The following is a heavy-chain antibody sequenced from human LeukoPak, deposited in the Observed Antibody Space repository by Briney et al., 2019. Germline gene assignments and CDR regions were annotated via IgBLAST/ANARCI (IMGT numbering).Heavy chain of an antibody. CDR2: IYYSGST. CDR3: ARYYYDSSGSSFFFDY. V-gene: IGHV4-38-2*02. Sequence: SETLSLTCTVSGYSISGVYYWGWIRQPPGKGLEWIASIYYSGSTYFNPSLRSRVTISVDTSKNQFSLRLTSVTAADTAVYYCARYYYDSSGSSFFFDYWGRGALVTVSS. CDR1: GYSISGVYY. J-gene: IGHJ4*02. D-gene: IGHD3-22*01.